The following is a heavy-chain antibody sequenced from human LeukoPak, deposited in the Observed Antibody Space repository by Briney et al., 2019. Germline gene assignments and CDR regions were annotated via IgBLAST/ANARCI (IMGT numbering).Heavy chain of an antibody. D-gene: IGHD2/OR15-2a*01. V-gene: IGHV4-59*01. Sequence: SETLSLTCNVSDGSISTYYWSWIRQPPGKGLEWIGYIYYSGSTNYNPSLKSRVTISVDTSKNQFSLKLSSVTAADTAVYYCAREATSLSYFDSRGQGTLVTVS. J-gene: IGHJ4*02. CDR1: DGSISTYY. CDR3: AREATSLSYFDS. CDR2: IYYSGST.